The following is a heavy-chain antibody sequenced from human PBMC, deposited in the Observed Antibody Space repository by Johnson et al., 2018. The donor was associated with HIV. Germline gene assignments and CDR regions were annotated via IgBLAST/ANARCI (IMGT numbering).Heavy chain of an antibody. V-gene: IGHV3-7*01. D-gene: IGHD3-16*01. CDR2: IKQDGSEK. CDR1: GFSFSDYY. Sequence: VQLVESGGGLVNPGGSLRLSCAASGFSFSDYYMSWIRQAPGKGLEWVSYIKQDGSEKYYVDSVKGRFTISRDNAKNSLYLQMNSLRAVDTAVYYCARESGGQYDAFDIWGQGTMVTVSS. CDR3: ARESGGQYDAFDI. J-gene: IGHJ3*02.